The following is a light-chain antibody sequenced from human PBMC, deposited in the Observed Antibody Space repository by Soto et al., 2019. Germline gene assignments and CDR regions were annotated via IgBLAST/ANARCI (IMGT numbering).Light chain of an antibody. J-gene: IGKJ1*01. CDR3: LQYLNIPRT. CDR1: QSVLYSSNSMTY. Sequence: DIVMTQSPDSLAVSLGERATINCTSSQSVLYSSNSMTYLAWYQQKPGQPPKLLIYWASTRESGVPDRFSGSGSGTHFTLTISGLQAEDVAVYYCLQYLNIPRTFGQGTNVEIK. CDR2: WAS. V-gene: IGKV4-1*01.